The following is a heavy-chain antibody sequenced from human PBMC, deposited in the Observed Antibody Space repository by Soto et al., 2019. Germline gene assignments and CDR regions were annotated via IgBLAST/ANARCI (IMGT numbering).Heavy chain of an antibody. J-gene: IGHJ5*02. Sequence: PGGSLRLSCAASGFTFSSYGMHWVRQAPGKGLEWVAVISYDGSNKYYADSVKGRFTISRDNSKNTLYLQMNSLRAEDTAVYYCAKDRPDQLLWNWFDPWGQGTLVTVSS. CDR3: AKDRPDQLLWNWFDP. CDR2: ISYDGSNK. D-gene: IGHD2-2*01. CDR1: GFTFSSYG. V-gene: IGHV3-30*18.